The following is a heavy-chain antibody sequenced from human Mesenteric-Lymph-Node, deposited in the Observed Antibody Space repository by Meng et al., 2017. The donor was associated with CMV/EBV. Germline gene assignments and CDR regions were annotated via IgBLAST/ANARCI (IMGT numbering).Heavy chain of an antibody. Sequence: SETLSLTCAVYGGSFSGYHWNWIRQPPGKGLEWIGEINHSGTTNYNPSLKSRVTISVDTSKNQFSLKLSSVTAADTAVYYCASSYYFDYWGQGTLVTVSS. CDR2: INHSGTT. V-gene: IGHV4-34*01. CDR1: GGSFSGYH. D-gene: IGHD6-6*01. J-gene: IGHJ4*02. CDR3: ASSYYFDY.